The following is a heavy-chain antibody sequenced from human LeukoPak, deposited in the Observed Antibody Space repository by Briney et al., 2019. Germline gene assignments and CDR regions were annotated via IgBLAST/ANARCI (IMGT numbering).Heavy chain of an antibody. CDR2: VSPSGNTT. CDR1: GFTFSTYA. J-gene: IGHJ4*02. CDR3: ARESRYRDYFDY. D-gene: IGHD1-14*01. Sequence: PAGSLRLSCAASGFTFSTYAISWVRQAPGKGLEGVSGVSPSGNTTYYPDSVKGRFAISRDNAKNTVYLQMNSVRADDTAVYYCARESRYRDYFDYWGQGTMVTVSS. V-gene: IGHV3-23*01.